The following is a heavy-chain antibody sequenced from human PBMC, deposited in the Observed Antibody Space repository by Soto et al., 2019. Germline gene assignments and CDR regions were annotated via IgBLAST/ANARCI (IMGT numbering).Heavy chain of an antibody. Sequence: ASVKVSCKASGYTFTSYAMHLVRQAPVQILELIVWINAGNVNTKYSQKFQGRFTITMYASAVTAYMELSSLRSEDTAVYYCARSSVGVTAADYWGQGTLVTVSS. J-gene: IGHJ4*02. CDR2: INAGNVNT. V-gene: IGHV1-3*01. CDR1: GYTFTSYA. CDR3: ARSSVGVTAADY. D-gene: IGHD2-21*02.